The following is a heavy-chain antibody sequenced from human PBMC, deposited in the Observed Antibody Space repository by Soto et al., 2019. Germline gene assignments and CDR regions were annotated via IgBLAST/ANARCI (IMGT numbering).Heavy chain of an antibody. CDR3: ARSGDIVVVPGHFDY. Sequence: PSETLSLTCTVSGGSISSGGYYWGWIRQHPGKGLEWIGYIYYSGSTYYNPSLKSRVTISVDTSKNQFSLKLSSVTAADTAVYYCARSGDIVVVPGHFDYWGQGTLVTVSS. CDR2: IYYSGST. D-gene: IGHD2-2*01. V-gene: IGHV4-31*03. CDR1: GGSISSGGYY. J-gene: IGHJ4*02.